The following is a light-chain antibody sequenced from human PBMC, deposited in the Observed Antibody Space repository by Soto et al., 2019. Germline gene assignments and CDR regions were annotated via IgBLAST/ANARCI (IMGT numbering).Light chain of an antibody. V-gene: IGKV4-1*01. CDR2: WAS. Sequence: DIVLTQSPDSLAVSLGERATIHCKSSQSVLHSYTNKNSLAWYQQKPGQPPKLLIYWASTRESGVPDRITGSGSGTDFTLTITSLQAEDVAVYYCQQYHDSPTFGQGTKV. CDR1: QSVLHSYTNKNS. CDR3: QQYHDSPT. J-gene: IGKJ1*01.